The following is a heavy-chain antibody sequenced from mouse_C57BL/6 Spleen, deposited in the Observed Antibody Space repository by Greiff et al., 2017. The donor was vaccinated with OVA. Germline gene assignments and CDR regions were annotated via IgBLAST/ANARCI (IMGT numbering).Heavy chain of an antibody. CDR1: GYAFSSYW. CDR3: ARRVYDYYAMDY. Sequence: VQLQQSGAELVKPGASVKISCKASGYAFSSYWMNWVKQRPGKGLEWIGQIYPGDGDTNYNGKFKGKATLTADKSSSTAYMQLSSLTSEDSAVYFCARRVYDYYAMDYWGQGTSVTVSS. V-gene: IGHV1-80*01. J-gene: IGHJ4*01. CDR2: IYPGDGDT. D-gene: IGHD2-3*01.